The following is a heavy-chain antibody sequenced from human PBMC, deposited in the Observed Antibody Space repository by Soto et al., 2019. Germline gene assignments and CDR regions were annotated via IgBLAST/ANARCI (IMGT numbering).Heavy chain of an antibody. J-gene: IGHJ4*02. CDR2: ISSSSSTI. CDR3: ARDQVSSSSPLELDY. V-gene: IGHV3-48*04. Sequence: GGSLRLSCAASGFTFSSYSMNWVRQAPGKGLEWVSYISSSSSTIYYADSVKGRFTISRDNAKNSLYLQMNSLRAEDTAVYYCARDQVSSSSPLELDYWGQGTLVTVSS. CDR1: GFTFSSYS. D-gene: IGHD6-6*01.